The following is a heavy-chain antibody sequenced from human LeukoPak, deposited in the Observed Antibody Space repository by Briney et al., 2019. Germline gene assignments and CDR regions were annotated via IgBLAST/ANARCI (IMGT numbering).Heavy chain of an antibody. J-gene: IGHJ5*02. V-gene: IGHV3-21*01. CDR1: GFTFGSYS. Sequence: PGGSLRLSCAASGFTFGSYSMNWVRQAPGKGLEWVSSISSSSSYIYYADSVKGRFTISRDNAKNSLYLQMNSLRAEDTAVYYCARGMDTAMVTVWFDPWGQGTLVTVSS. D-gene: IGHD5-18*01. CDR2: ISSSSSYI. CDR3: ARGMDTAMVTVWFDP.